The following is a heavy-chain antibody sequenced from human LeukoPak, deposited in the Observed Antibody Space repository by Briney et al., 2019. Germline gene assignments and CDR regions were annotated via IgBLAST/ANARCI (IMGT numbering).Heavy chain of an antibody. V-gene: IGHV3-48*03. CDR2: ISSSGSTI. Sequence: PGGSLRLSCAASGFTFSSYEMNWVRQAPGKGLEWVSYISSSGSTIYCADSVKGRFTISRDNAKNSLYLQMNSLRAEDTAVYYCARDYKGAFDIWGQGAMVTVSS. D-gene: IGHD3-10*01. CDR1: GFTFSSYE. CDR3: ARDYKGAFDI. J-gene: IGHJ3*02.